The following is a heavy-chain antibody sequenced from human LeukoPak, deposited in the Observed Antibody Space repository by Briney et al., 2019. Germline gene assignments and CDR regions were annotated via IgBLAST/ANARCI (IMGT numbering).Heavy chain of an antibody. CDR1: GGTFSSYA. D-gene: IGHD6-19*01. Sequence: GASVKVSCKASGGTFSSYAITWVRQAPGQGLEWMGGIIPIFGTANYAQRFQGRVTITTDESTTTAYMELSSLRSEDTAVYYCARECRGSGCPHWYFDLWGRGTLVTVSS. CDR3: ARECRGSGCPHWYFDL. J-gene: IGHJ2*01. V-gene: IGHV1-69*05. CDR2: IIPIFGTA.